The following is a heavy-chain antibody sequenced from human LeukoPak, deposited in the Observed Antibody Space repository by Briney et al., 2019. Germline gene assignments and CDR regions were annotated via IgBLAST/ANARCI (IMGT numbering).Heavy chain of an antibody. J-gene: IGHJ4*02. Sequence: GGSLRLSCAVSGITLSNYGMSWVRQAPGKGLEWVAGISGSGGGTHYADSVKGRFTISRDNPKNTLHLQMNSLRAEDTAVYFCARDGRIDYWGQGTLVTVSS. CDR3: ARDGRIDY. CDR2: ISGSGGGT. CDR1: GITLSNYG. V-gene: IGHV3-23*01. D-gene: IGHD3/OR15-3a*01.